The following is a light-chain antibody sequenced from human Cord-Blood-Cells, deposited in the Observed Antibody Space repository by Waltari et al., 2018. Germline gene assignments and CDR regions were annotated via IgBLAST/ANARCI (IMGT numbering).Light chain of an antibody. CDR2: DVS. CDR1: SSDVGGYNY. J-gene: IGLJ1*01. V-gene: IGLV2-14*01. CDR3: SSYTSSSTYV. Sequence: QSALTQPASVSGSPGQSITISCTGTSSDVGGYNYVSWYQQHPGKAPKIMIYDVSKRPSGVSNRFSGSMSGNTASLTISGLQAEDEADYYCSSYTSSSTYVFGTGTKVTVL.